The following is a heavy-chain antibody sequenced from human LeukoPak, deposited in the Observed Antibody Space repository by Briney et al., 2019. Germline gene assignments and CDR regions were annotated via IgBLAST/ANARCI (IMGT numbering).Heavy chain of an antibody. CDR2: FDPEDGET. CDR1: GYTLTELS. V-gene: IGHV1-24*01. Sequence: ASVKVSCKVSGYTLTELSMHWVRQAPGKGLEWMGGFDPEDGETIYAQKFQGRVTMTEDTSTDTAYMELSSLRSEDTAVYYCATRKQTMRQLGGPDDAFDIWGQGTMVTVSS. J-gene: IGHJ3*02. CDR3: ATRKQTMRQLGGPDDAFDI. D-gene: IGHD1-1*01.